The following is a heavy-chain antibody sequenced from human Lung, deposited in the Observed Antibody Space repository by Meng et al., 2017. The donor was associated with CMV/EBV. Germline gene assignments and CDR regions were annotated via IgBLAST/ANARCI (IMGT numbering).Heavy chain of an antibody. D-gene: IGHD3-3*01. Sequence: PSCAVFGFTFNNDAMTWVRQTPGKGLEWVSTIGGSGGSTYYADSVKGHFTISRDNSKSTLYLQMNSLRAEDTAIYYCAKGGIRFLESWGQGALVTVSS. J-gene: IGHJ4*02. CDR3: AKGGIRFLES. CDR1: GFTFNNDA. V-gene: IGHV3-23*01. CDR2: IGGSGGST.